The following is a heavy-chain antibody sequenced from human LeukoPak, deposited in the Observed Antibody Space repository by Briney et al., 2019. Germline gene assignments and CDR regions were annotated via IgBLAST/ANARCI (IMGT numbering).Heavy chain of an antibody. V-gene: IGHV3-7*01. CDR1: GFTFSSYW. J-gene: IGHJ4*02. D-gene: IGHD1-14*01. CDR3: SRAVSRYTPEL. Sequence: PGGSLTLLCTASGFTFSSYWMTGFRQAPGKGLEWVANISPDAGTKYYVASVQGRFTIFRDNAKNSLYLQMSSLRADDTALYFCSRAVSRYTPELCGRGTLVSVSS. CDR2: ISPDAGTK.